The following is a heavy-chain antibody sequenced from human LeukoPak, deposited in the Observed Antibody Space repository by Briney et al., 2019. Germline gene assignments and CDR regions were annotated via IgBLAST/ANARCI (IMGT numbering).Heavy chain of an antibody. CDR2: INPSCGST. CDR3: ARGQVLRFLEWLLYPNDY. CDR1: GYTFTSYY. D-gene: IGHD3-3*01. Sequence: ASVEVSCKASGYTFTSYYTHWVRQAPGQGLEWMGIINPSCGSTSYAQKFQGRVTMTRDTSTSTVYMELSSLRSEDTAVYYCARGQVLRFLEWLLYPNDYWGQGTLVTVSS. J-gene: IGHJ4*02. V-gene: IGHV1-46*03.